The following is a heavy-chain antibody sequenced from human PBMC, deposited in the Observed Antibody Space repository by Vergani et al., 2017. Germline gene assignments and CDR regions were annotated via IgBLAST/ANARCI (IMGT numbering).Heavy chain of an antibody. CDR1: EYSFGNYW. CDR3: ARHTTYTDS. V-gene: IGHV5-51*01. CDR2: IYPADSYT. J-gene: IGHJ4*02. D-gene: IGHD1-1*01. Sequence: EVELVQSGPEMRKPGESVKIFCKGSEYSFGNYWIGWVRQRPGKGLEWMGIIYPADSYTRYSPSFQGQVTISADKSISTAFLQWDSLKASDTALYYCARHTTYTDSWGQGTLVTVSS.